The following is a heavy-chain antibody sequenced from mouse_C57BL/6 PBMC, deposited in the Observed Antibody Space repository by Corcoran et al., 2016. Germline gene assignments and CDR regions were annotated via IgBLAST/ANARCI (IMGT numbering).Heavy chain of an antibody. D-gene: IGHD2-1*01. CDR3: ARGYYGNYLFAY. Sequence: EVQLQQSGPELVKPGASVKISCKASGYTFTDYYMNWVKQSHGKSLEWIGDINPNNGGTSYNQKFKGKATLTVDKSSSTAYMELRSLTSEDSAVYYCARGYYGNYLFAYWGQGTLVTVSA. CDR2: INPNNGGT. V-gene: IGHV1-26*01. CDR1: GYTFTDYY. J-gene: IGHJ3*01.